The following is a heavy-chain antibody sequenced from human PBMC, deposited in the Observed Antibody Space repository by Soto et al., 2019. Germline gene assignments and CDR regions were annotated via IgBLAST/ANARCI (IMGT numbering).Heavy chain of an antibody. CDR3: ARELFEYSGYDSQSGSAFDI. V-gene: IGHV4-39*02. CDR2: IYYSGST. J-gene: IGHJ3*02. Sequence: QLQLQESGPGLVKPSETLSLTCTVSGGSISSSSYYWGWIRQPPGKGLEWIGSIYYSGSTYYNPSLKSRVTISVDTSKNQFSLKLSSVTAADTAVYYCARELFEYSGYDSQSGSAFDIWGQGTMVTVSS. D-gene: IGHD5-12*01. CDR1: GGSISSSSYY.